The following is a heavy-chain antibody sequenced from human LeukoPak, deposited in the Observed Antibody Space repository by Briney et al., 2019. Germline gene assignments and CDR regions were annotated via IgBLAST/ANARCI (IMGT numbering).Heavy chain of an antibody. Sequence: GGSLRLSCAASGFTVSSNYMNWVRQTPGKGLEWVSHIYSTTGTYADSVKGRFTISRDNAKNSLYLQMNSLRAEDTAVYYCARSYYGSGSYYTFDYWGQGTLVTVSS. CDR3: ARSYYGSGSYYTFDY. CDR1: GFTVSSNY. CDR2: IYSTTGT. D-gene: IGHD3-10*01. J-gene: IGHJ4*02. V-gene: IGHV3-48*01.